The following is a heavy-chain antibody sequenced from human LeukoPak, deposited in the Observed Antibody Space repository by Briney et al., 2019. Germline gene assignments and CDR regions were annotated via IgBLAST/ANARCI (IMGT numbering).Heavy chain of an antibody. CDR2: MNPNSGNT. J-gene: IGHJ4*02. V-gene: IGHV1-8*01. CDR3: ARGVPAWEPPLDY. CDR1: GYTFTSYD. Sequence: GASVKVSCKASGYTFTSYDINWVRQATGQGLEWMGWMNPNSGNTGYAQKFQGRVTMTRNTSISTAYMELSSLRSEDTAVYYCARGVPAWEPPLDYWRQGTLVTVSS. D-gene: IGHD1-26*01.